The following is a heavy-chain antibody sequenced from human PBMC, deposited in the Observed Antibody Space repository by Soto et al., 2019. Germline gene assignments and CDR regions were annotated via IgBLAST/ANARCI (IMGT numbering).Heavy chain of an antibody. Sequence: QVQLVQSGAEVKKPGSSVKVSCKASGGTFSSYAISWVRQAPGQGLEWMGGIIPIFGTANYAQKFQGRVTITADESTSTDYMELSSLRSEDTAVYYCARDVVDYGDYTKNIFDYWGQGTLVTVSS. CDR1: GGTFSSYA. V-gene: IGHV1-69*01. CDR3: ARDVVDYGDYTKNIFDY. J-gene: IGHJ4*02. CDR2: IIPIFGTA. D-gene: IGHD4-17*01.